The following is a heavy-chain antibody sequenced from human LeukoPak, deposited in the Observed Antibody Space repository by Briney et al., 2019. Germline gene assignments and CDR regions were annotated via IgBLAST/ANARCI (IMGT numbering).Heavy chain of an antibody. V-gene: IGHV1-2*02. D-gene: IGHD3-22*01. J-gene: IGHJ6*03. Sequence: GASVKVSCKASGYTFTGYYMHWVRQAPGQGLEWMGWINPNSGGTNYAQKFQGRVTMTRATSISTAYMELSRLRSDDTAVYYCAREILDYYDSSGYSGPMDVWGKGTTVTVSS. CDR1: GYTFTGYY. CDR2: INPNSGGT. CDR3: AREILDYYDSSGYSGPMDV.